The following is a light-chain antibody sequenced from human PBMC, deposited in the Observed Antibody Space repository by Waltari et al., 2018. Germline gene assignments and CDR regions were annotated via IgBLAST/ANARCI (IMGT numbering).Light chain of an antibody. J-gene: IGLJ3*02. V-gene: IGLV8-61*01. CDR1: SGPVSTTYY. CDR2: DTN. CDR3: VLSMGSGIWV. Sequence: QTVVTQEPSLSVSPGGTVTLPCGLSSGPVSTTYYPRWYQQAPGQAPRTLIFDTNTRSSGVPDRFSGSILDNKAALTITGAQADDESDYYCVLSMGSGIWVFGGGTKLTVL.